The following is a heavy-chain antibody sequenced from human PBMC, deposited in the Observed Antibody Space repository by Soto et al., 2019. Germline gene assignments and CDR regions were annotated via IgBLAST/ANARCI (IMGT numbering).Heavy chain of an antibody. CDR1: GFSFSTSGVG. CDR2: IYWDNDK. CDR3: AHNADCSGGSYYKYYLDY. D-gene: IGHD2-15*01. Sequence: QITLKESGPTLVKPTQTLTLTCTFSGFSFSTSGVGVGWIRQPPGKALEWLALIYWDNDKRYSPSLKSRLTITKDTSNNQAVLTMTNMDPADTATYYCAHNADCSGGSYYKYYLDYWGQGTLVTVSS. V-gene: IGHV2-5*02. J-gene: IGHJ4*02.